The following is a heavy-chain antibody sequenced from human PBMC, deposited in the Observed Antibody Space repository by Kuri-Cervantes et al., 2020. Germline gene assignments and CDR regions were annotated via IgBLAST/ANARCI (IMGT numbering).Heavy chain of an antibody. CDR1: GYTFTSYD. Sequence: ASVKVSCKASGYTFTSYDINWVRQATGQGLEWMGWMNPNSGNTGYAQKFQGRVTMTEDTSTDTAYMELSSLRSEDTAVYYCAKGTGRGPWGPFDIWGQGTMVTVSS. D-gene: IGHD3-16*01. V-gene: IGHV1-8*01. J-gene: IGHJ3*02. CDR2: MNPNSGNT. CDR3: AKGTGRGPWGPFDI.